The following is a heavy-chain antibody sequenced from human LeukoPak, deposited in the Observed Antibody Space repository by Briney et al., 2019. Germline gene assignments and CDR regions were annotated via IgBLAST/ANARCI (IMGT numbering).Heavy chain of an antibody. V-gene: IGHV3-23*01. CDR3: VKWDENYYSMDV. CDR1: GLTFNKYG. D-gene: IGHD1-26*01. Sequence: GRSLSLSCEASGLTFNKYGVSWVRQAPGKGLEWVSNISGSGGGTHYASSVKDRAAISRDNSKNTVYLQINGLRAEDTAVYFCVKWDENYYSMDVWGRGTTVTVCS. J-gene: IGHJ6*03. CDR2: ISGSGGGT.